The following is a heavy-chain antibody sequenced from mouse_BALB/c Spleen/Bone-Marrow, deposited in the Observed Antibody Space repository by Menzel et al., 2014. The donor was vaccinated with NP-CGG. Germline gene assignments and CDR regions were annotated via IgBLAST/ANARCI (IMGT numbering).Heavy chain of an antibody. CDR1: GFAFSSYD. CDR3: AREVLRDYFDY. CDR2: ISSGGGST. D-gene: IGHD1-1*01. Sequence: VQLKESVGGLVKPGGSLKLSCAASGFAFSSYDMSWVLQTPEKRLEWVAYISSGGGSTYYPDTVKGRFTISRDNAKNTLYLQMSSLKSEDTAMYYCAREVLRDYFDYWGQGTTLTVSS. J-gene: IGHJ2*01. V-gene: IGHV5-12-1*01.